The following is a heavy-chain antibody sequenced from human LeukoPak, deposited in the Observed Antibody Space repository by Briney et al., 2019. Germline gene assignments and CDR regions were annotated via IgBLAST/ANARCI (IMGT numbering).Heavy chain of an antibody. Sequence: SETLSLTCAVYGGSLSGDYWSWIRQPPGKGLEWIGDIDHSGSPNYNPSLKSRVTMSEDTSKKHFSLRLSAVTAADTAVYYCARGLCGSGGCNYNYYGMDVWGQGTTVTVSS. CDR2: IDHSGSP. CDR3: ARGLCGSGGCNYNYYGMDV. V-gene: IGHV4-34*01. J-gene: IGHJ6*02. D-gene: IGHD3-10*01. CDR1: GGSLSGDY.